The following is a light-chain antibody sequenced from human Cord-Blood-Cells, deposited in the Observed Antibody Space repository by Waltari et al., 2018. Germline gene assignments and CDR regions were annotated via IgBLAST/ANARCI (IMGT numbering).Light chain of an antibody. CDR2: DAS. V-gene: IGKV3-11*01. CDR1: QSVSSY. J-gene: IGKJ5*01. Sequence: EIVLTQPPATLALAPGERATLSCRTSQSVSSYLAWYQQKPGQAPKLLIYDASNRATGIPSRFSGSGSGTDFTLTISSLEPEDFAIYYCQQSNSTPMTFGQGTRLEIK. CDR3: QQSNSTPMT.